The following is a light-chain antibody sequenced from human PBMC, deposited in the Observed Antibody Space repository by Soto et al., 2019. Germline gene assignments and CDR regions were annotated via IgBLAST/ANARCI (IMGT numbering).Light chain of an antibody. CDR1: QSISSY. CDR3: QQSYSTPRMYT. CDR2: AAS. Sequence: DIHMTQSPSSLSASVGERVTITCRASQSISSYLNWYQQKPGKAPKLLIYAASSLQSGVPSRFSGSGSGTDFTLTISSLQPEDFATYYCQQSYSTPRMYTFGQGTKREIK. V-gene: IGKV1-39*01. J-gene: IGKJ2*01.